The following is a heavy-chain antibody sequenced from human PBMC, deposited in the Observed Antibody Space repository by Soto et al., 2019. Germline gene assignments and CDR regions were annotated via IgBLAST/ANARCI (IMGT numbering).Heavy chain of an antibody. CDR2: ISAYNGNT. V-gene: IGHV1-18*01. Sequence: QVQLVQSGAEVKKPGASVKVSCKASGYTFTSYGISWVRQAPGQGLEWMGWISAYNGNTNYAQKLQGRVTMTTDTSTSTAYMELRSLRSEDTAVYYCARDWFGESTKYYYYYYGMDVWGQGTTVTVSS. J-gene: IGHJ6*02. CDR1: GYTFTSYG. D-gene: IGHD3-10*01. CDR3: ARDWFGESTKYYYYYYGMDV.